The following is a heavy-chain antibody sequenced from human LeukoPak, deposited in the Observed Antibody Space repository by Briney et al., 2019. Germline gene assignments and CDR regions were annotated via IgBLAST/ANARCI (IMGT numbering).Heavy chain of an antibody. CDR1: GGSISSYY. V-gene: IGHV4-59*01. CDR2: IYYSGST. Sequence: PSETLSLTCTVSGGSISSYYWSWTRQPPGKGLEWIGYIYYSGSTNYNPSLKSRVTISVDTSKNQFSLKLSSVTAADTAVYYCARDGTYYYDSSGYSDAFDIWGQGTMVTVSS. CDR3: ARDGTYYYDSSGYSDAFDI. D-gene: IGHD3-22*01. J-gene: IGHJ3*02.